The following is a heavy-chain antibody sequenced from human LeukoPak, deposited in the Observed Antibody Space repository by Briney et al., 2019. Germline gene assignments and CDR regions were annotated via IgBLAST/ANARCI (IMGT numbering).Heavy chain of an antibody. Sequence: GGSLRLSCAASGFTFSSYGMHWVRQAPGKGLEWVAVISYDGSNKYYEDSVKGRFTISRDNSKNTLYLQMNSLRAEDTAVYYCAKGRVGYSGYDYLFFDYWGQGTLVTVSS. V-gene: IGHV3-30*18. J-gene: IGHJ4*02. CDR1: GFTFSSYG. CDR2: ISYDGSNK. CDR3: AKGRVGYSGYDYLFFDY. D-gene: IGHD5-12*01.